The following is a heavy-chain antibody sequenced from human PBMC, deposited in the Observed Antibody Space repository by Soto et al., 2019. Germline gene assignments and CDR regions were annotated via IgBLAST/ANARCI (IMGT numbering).Heavy chain of an antibody. V-gene: IGHV4-34*01. CDR1: GGSFSANY. CDR2: INHSGSS. Sequence: SETLSLTCAVYGGSFSANYWTWIRQPPGKGLEWIAEINHSGSSNCNPSLRSRVTISIDTAKNQFSLRLNSVTAADTAVYYCERGSVAYRGVFGYWGEGTQVTVSS. D-gene: IGHD2-21*01. J-gene: IGHJ4*02. CDR3: ERGSVAYRGVFGY.